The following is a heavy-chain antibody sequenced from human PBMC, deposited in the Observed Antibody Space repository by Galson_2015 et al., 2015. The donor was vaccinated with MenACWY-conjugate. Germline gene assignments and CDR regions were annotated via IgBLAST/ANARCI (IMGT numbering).Heavy chain of an antibody. D-gene: IGHD4-11*01. V-gene: IGHV3-7*01. CDR1: GFTFSGHW. CDR3: ARAPDTSSKIVY. CDR2: INDRGSPK. J-gene: IGHJ4*02. Sequence: SLRLSCAASGFTFSGHWMSWVRQAPGKRLEWVAYINDRGSPKYYADSVKGRFTISRDNAKNSLYLEMNTLRVEDTAVYYCARAPDTSSKIVYWGPGTLITVSS.